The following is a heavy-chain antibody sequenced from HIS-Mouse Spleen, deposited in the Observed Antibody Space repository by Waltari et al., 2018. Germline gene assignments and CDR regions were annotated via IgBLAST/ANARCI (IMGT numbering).Heavy chain of an antibody. CDR2: IIPILGIA. CDR1: GGTFSSYA. CDR3: ARHPEIAAAVGAFDI. D-gene: IGHD6-13*01. V-gene: IGHV1-69*04. J-gene: IGHJ3*02. Sequence: QVQLVQSGAEVKKPGSSVKVSCKASGGTFSSYAISWVRPAPGQGLEWMGRIIPILGIANYAQKFQGRVTITADKSTSTAYMELSSLRSEDTAVYYCARHPEIAAAVGAFDIWGQGTMVTVSS.